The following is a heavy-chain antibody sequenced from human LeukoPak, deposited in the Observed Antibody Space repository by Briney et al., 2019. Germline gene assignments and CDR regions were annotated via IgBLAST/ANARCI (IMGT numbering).Heavy chain of an antibody. CDR3: AREMGLNIVATFGY. CDR2: FWYVGSNK. CDR1: GFTFSTYG. Sequence: GGSLRLSCAASGFTFSTYGMHWIRQAPGKGLEWVALFWYVGSNKYYADSVKGRFTISRDNSKNTLYLQMNSLRAEDTAVYYCAREMGLNIVATFGYWGQGTLVTVSS. V-gene: IGHV3-33*01. J-gene: IGHJ4*02. D-gene: IGHD5-12*01.